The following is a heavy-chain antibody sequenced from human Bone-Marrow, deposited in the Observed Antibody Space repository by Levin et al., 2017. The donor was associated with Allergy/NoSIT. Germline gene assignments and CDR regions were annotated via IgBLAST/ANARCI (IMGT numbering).Heavy chain of an antibody. CDR2: VYHTGDT. Sequence: PSETLSLTCTVYGGSFSDYHWSWIRQPPGKGLEWNGEVYHTGDTDYNPSLKSRVTISVDTSKAQFSLKLRSVTAADTAVYYCAGALSKFDCWGQGTLVTVSS. V-gene: IGHV4-34*01. CDR3: AGALSKFDC. CDR1: GGSFSDYH. D-gene: IGHD4/OR15-4a*01. J-gene: IGHJ4*02.